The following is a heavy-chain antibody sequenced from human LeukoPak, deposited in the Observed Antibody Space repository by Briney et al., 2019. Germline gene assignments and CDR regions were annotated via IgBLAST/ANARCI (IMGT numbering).Heavy chain of an antibody. V-gene: IGHV4-39*07. CDR2: IYYSGSS. J-gene: IGHJ4*02. CDR1: GGSISSSGYY. CDR3: ARGLENWNVYIFDY. Sequence: SETLSLTCTVSGGSISSSGYYWGWVRRPPGKELGWIGSIYYSGSSHYNPSLKSRVSMSRDTAKTQFSLNLSSVTAADTAMYYCARGLENWNVYIFDYWGPGTLVTASS. D-gene: IGHD1-1*01.